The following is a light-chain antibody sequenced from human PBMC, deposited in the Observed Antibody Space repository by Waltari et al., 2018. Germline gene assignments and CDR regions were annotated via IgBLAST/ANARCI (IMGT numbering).Light chain of an antibody. CDR2: YDS. Sequence: SYALTQPPSVSVAPGTTARITCGGDNIGSYSVHWYQQKPGQAPVLVIFYDSDPPSGTHDRFSGSNSGNTATLTISSVEAGDEAKYYCHVWHPDMDPGVFGPGTEVSV. CDR3: HVWHPDMDPGV. V-gene: IGLV3-21*04. CDR1: NIGSYS. J-gene: IGLJ1*01.